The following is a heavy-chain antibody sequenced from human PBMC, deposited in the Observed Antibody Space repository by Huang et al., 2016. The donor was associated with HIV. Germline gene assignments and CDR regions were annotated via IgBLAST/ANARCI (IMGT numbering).Heavy chain of an antibody. D-gene: IGHD3-10*01. Sequence: QVQLVQSGAEVKKPGASVKVSCKASGYIFNNYGINWVRQAPGQGLEWVGWSIVYKGNTKDVQKLQDRGTMTTDTSTNTAYMEMRSLRSDDTAIYYCTRDLSGVRISGFDFWGQGTLITVSS. V-gene: IGHV1-18*01. CDR2: SIVYKGNT. CDR1: GYIFNNYG. J-gene: IGHJ4*02. CDR3: TRDLSGVRISGFDF.